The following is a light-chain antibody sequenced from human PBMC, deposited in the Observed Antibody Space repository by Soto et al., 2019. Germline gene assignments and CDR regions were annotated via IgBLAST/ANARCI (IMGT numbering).Light chain of an antibody. Sequence: QSALTQPPSASGSPGQSVSISCTGTSSDDGSGYNYVSWYQHHPGKAPKLMIYEVSKRPSGVPDRFSGSKSGNTASLTVSGLQAEDEADYFCSSYAGSNNLMFGGGTKLTVL. V-gene: IGLV2-8*01. CDR2: EVS. CDR3: SSYAGSNNLM. J-gene: IGLJ3*02. CDR1: SSDDGSGYNY.